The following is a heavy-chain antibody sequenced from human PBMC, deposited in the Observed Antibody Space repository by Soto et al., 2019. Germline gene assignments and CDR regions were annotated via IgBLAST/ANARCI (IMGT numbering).Heavy chain of an antibody. CDR1: GCSIRSYY. V-gene: IGHV4-59*01. J-gene: IGHJ3*01. CDR2: IYYSGSS. CDR3: ARPYSATYWAAFDV. D-gene: IGHD1-26*01. Sequence: QVLLQEAGPGLVKPSETLSLTCTVSGCSIRSYYWSWIRQPPGKGLEWIGYIYYSGSSNYNHSLKRRVTISLDTSKNQFSLKLRSVTAADTAVDYCARPYSATYWAAFDVWGQGTMVTVSS.